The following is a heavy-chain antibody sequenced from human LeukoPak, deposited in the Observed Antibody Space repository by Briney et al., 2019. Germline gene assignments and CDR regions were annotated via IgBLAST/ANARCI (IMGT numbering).Heavy chain of an antibody. CDR2: INHSGST. V-gene: IGHV4-34*01. Sequence: SETLSLTCAVYGGSFSGYYWSWIRQPPGKGPEWIGEINHSGSTNYNPSLKSRVTISVDTSKNQFSLKLSSVTAADTAVYYCASGLHRDYYYYYYMDVWGKGTTVTVSS. CDR1: GGSFSGYY. D-gene: IGHD1-14*01. CDR3: ASGLHRDYYYYYYMDV. J-gene: IGHJ6*03.